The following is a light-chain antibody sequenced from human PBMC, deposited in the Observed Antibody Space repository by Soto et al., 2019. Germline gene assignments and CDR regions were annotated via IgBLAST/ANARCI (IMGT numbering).Light chain of an antibody. Sequence: IGLPQSPGTLSLSPGERATLSCRASQRVSSSYLAWYQQKPGQAPRLLIYGASSRATGIPDRFSGSGSGTDFTLSISRLEPEDFAVYYCQQYGNSPGTFGQGTRLEIK. V-gene: IGKV3-20*01. J-gene: IGKJ5*01. CDR3: QQYGNSPGT. CDR1: QRVSSSY. CDR2: GAS.